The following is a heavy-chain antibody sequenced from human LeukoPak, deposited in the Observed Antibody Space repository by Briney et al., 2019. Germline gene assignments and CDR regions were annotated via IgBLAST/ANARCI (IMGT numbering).Heavy chain of an antibody. Sequence: GGXLRLSCAASGFTFSSYSMNWVRQAPGKGLEGVSYISSSSSTIYYADSVKGRFTIYRDNAKKSLYMQMKRLRAEATAVYYCARGRRGAAGTCDYWGQGTLVTVSS. D-gene: IGHD6-13*01. CDR1: GFTFSSYS. CDR3: ARGRRGAAGTCDY. V-gene: IGHV3-48*01. J-gene: IGHJ4*02. CDR2: ISSSSSTI.